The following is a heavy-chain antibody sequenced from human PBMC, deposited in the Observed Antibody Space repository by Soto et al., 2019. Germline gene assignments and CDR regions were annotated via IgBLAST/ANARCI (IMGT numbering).Heavy chain of an antibody. CDR3: AKRRPCSGGSCYSADWYFDL. V-gene: IGHV1-18*01. CDR1: GYTFTSYG. CDR2: ISAYNGNT. D-gene: IGHD2-15*01. Sequence: QVQLVQSGAEVKKPGASVKVSCKASGYTFTSYGISWVRQAPGQGLEWMGWISAYNGNTNYAQKLQGRVTMTTDTSTSTAYMELRSLRSDDTAVYYCAKRRPCSGGSCYSADWYFDLWGRGTLVTVSS. J-gene: IGHJ2*01.